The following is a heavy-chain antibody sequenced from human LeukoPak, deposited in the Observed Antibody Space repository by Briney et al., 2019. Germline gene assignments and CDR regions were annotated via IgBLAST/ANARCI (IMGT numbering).Heavy chain of an antibody. CDR1: GFTFSSYE. Sequence: GGSLRLSCAASGFTFSSYEMNWVRQAPGKGLEWVSYISSSGSTIYYADSVKGRFTISRDNAKNSLYLQMNSLRAEDTAVYYCARDLTGVRVKDNRGNAFDIWGQGTMVTVSS. J-gene: IGHJ3*02. D-gene: IGHD3-10*01. CDR2: ISSSGSTI. V-gene: IGHV3-48*03. CDR3: ARDLTGVRVKDNRGNAFDI.